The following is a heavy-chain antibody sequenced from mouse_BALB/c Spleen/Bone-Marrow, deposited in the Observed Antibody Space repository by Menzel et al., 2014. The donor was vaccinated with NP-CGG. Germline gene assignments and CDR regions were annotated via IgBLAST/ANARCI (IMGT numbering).Heavy chain of an antibody. V-gene: IGHV10-1*02. CDR2: IRSKSNNYAT. D-gene: IGHD1-2*01. Sequence: EVKLMESGGGLVQPKGSLKLSCAASGFTFNTYAMNWVRQAPGKGLEWVARIRSKSNNYATYYADSVKDRFTISRDDSQSMLYLQMNNLKTEDTAMYYGVRRDYGYGGFAYWVQGTLVTVSA. CDR1: GFTFNTYA. J-gene: IGHJ3*01. CDR3: VRRDYGYGGFAY.